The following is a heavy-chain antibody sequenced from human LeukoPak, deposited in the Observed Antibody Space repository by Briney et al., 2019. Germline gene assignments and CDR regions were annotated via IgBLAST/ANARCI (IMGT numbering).Heavy chain of an antibody. CDR2: IKQDGSEK. D-gene: IGHD2-15*01. CDR1: GFTFSNYW. J-gene: IGHJ3*02. CDR3: ARERRCSGGSCNVNHAFDI. V-gene: IGHV3-7*01. Sequence: PGGSLRLSCAASGFTFSNYWMTWVRQAPGKGLEGVANIKQDGSEKSYVDSVKGRFTISRDNAKNSLYLQMNSLRAEDTAVYYCARERRCSGGSCNVNHAFDIWGQGTVVTVSS.